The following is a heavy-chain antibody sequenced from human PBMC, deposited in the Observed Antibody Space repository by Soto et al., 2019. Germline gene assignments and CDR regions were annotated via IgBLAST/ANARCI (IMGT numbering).Heavy chain of an antibody. D-gene: IGHD2-2*01. Sequence: SLTCTVSGASISGTTYCWSWIRQHPGKGLEWIGDIYYSGNTYYNPSLKSRVSLSVDTSMNQFSLKLSSVTAADTAVYYCTRGTISTTTPKRNWFDPWGQGTLVTVSS. CDR2: IYYSGNT. J-gene: IGHJ5*02. CDR3: TRGTISTTTPKRNWFDP. V-gene: IGHV4-31*06. CDR1: GASISGTTYC.